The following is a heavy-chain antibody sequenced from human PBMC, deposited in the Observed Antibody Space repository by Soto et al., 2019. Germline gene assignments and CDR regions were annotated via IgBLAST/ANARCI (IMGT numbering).Heavy chain of an antibody. V-gene: IGHV3-74*01. J-gene: IGHJ6*02. D-gene: IGHD4-17*01. CDR1: GFTFSSYW. Sequence: GGSLRLSCAASGFTFSSYWMHWVRQAPGKGLVWVSRINSDGSSTSYADSVKGRFTISRDNAKNTLYLQMNSLRAEDTAVYYCARASVTTHRGLDVWGQGTTVTVSS. CDR2: INSDGSST. CDR3: ARASVTTHRGLDV.